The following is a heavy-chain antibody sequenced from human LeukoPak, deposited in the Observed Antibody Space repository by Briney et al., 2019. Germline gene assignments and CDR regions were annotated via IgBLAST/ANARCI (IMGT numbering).Heavy chain of an antibody. CDR2: ISSNGYNT. CDR1: GCTFSTYV. J-gene: IGHJ4*02. V-gene: IGHV3-64D*06. CDR3: VRGTGY. Sequence: GGSLRLSCSFSGCTFSTYVMHWVRQAPGKGLEYVSAISSNGYNTYYADSVKGRFTISRDSSKNTLYLQISSLRADDTAVYYCVRGTGYWGQGPLVTVSS.